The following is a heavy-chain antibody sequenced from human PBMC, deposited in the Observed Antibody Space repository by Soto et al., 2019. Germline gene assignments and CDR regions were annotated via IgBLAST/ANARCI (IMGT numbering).Heavy chain of an antibody. D-gene: IGHD1-20*01. J-gene: IGHJ6*02. CDR3: ARERYVSRPSDYYYYGMDV. Sequence: GGSLRLACAASGFTFSFYGMHWVRQAPGKGLEWVTVISYDGSEKYYEDSVKGRFTISRDNSKNTLYLQMNSLRAEDTAVYYCARERYVSRPSDYYYYGMDVWGQGTMVTVAS. CDR1: GFTFSFYG. CDR2: ISYDGSEK. V-gene: IGHV3-30*03.